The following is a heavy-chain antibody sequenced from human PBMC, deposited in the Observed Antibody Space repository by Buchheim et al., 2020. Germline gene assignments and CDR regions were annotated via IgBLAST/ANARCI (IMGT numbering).Heavy chain of an antibody. J-gene: IGHJ4*02. CDR2: ITDGVGT. D-gene: IGHD1-14*01. Sequence: EVQLLESGGGLVQPGGSLRLSCAASGFTFSSYAMSWVRQAPGKGLEWVSVITDGVGTFYADSVKGRFSISRDNSNKMLYLQMNSLRAEDTAVYYCAKVRSIIDKMFDYWGQGTL. CDR3: AKVRSIIDKMFDY. CDR1: GFTFSSYA. V-gene: IGHV3-23*01.